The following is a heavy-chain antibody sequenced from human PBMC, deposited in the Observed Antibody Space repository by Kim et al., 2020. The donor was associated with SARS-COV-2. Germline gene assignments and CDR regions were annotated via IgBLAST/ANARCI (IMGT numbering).Heavy chain of an antibody. Sequence: GNGNTIYSQKFQGRVIFTQDTSASTAYMELSFLRSEDSAVYYCLGGFYFGYWGQGTLVTVSS. D-gene: IGHD3-16*01. CDR2: GNGNT. CDR3: LGGFYFGY. J-gene: IGHJ4*02. V-gene: IGHV1-3*01.